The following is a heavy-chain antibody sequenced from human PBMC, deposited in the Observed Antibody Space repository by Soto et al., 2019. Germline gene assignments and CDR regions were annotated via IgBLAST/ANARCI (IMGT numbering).Heavy chain of an antibody. CDR3: ARDVIVGATTAYYYYGMDV. Sequence: ASVKVSRKASGYTFTGYYMHWVRQAPGQGLEWMGWINPNSGGTNYAQKFQGWVTMTRDTSISTAYMELSRLRSDDTAVYYCARDVIVGATTAYYYYGMDVWGQGTTVTVSS. J-gene: IGHJ6*02. V-gene: IGHV1-2*04. D-gene: IGHD1-26*01. CDR2: INPNSGGT. CDR1: GYTFTGYY.